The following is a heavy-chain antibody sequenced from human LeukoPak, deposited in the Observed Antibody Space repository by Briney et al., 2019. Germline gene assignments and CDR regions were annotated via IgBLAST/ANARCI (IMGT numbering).Heavy chain of an antibody. CDR1: GFTFSRYG. Sequence: GGSLRLSCAASGFTFSRYGMSWVRQAPGKGLEWVSAISGSGGSTYYADSVKGRFTISRDNSKNTLYLQMNSLRVEDTAVYYCARDRGGSYLQGYFLHWGQDSLVIVSS. CDR2: ISGSGGST. D-gene: IGHD1-26*01. J-gene: IGHJ1*01. V-gene: IGHV3-23*01. CDR3: ARDRGGSYLQGYFLH.